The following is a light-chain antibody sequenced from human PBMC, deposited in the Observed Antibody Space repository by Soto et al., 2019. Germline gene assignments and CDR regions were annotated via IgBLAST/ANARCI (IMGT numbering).Light chain of an antibody. CDR2: GAS. Sequence: EIVMTQSPATLSVSPGERATLSCRASQSVSSNLAWYQQKPGQAPRLLIYGASTRATGIPARFSGSGSGTECTLTISSLQSEDFAVYYCQQYNNWPPRGTCGQGTKVEIK. CDR1: QSVSSN. V-gene: IGKV3-15*01. CDR3: QQYNNWPPRGT. J-gene: IGKJ1*01.